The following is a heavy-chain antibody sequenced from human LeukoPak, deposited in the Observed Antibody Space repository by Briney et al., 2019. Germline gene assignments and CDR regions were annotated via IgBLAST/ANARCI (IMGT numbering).Heavy chain of an antibody. CDR2: INHSGST. D-gene: IGHD2-2*01. Sequence: SGTLSLTCAVYGGSFSGYYWSWIRQPPGKGLEWIGEINHSGSTNYNPSLKSRVTISVDTSKNQFSLKLSSVTAADTAVYYSARGDGIVVVPAAANWFDPWGQGTLVTVSS. V-gene: IGHV4-34*01. CDR3: ARGDGIVVVPAAANWFDP. J-gene: IGHJ5*02. CDR1: GGSFSGYY.